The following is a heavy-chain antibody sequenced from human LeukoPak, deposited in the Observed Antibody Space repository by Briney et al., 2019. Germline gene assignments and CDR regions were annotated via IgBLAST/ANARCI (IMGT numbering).Heavy chain of an antibody. CDR2: IIDGGTSS. V-gene: IGHV3-23*01. CDR1: GFTFRTYA. J-gene: IGHJ3*02. D-gene: IGHD3-16*01. Sequence: GGSLRLSCAASGFTFRTYAMSWVRQAPGKGLEWVSAIIDGGTSSYYADSVKGRFTISRDNSKSTLYLQMNSLRAEDTAVYYCAREGDYVWGSLAFDIWGQGTMVTVSS. CDR3: AREGDYVWGSLAFDI.